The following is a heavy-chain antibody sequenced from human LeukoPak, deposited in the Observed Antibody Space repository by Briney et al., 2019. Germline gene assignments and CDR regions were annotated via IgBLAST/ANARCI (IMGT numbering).Heavy chain of an antibody. J-gene: IGHJ1*01. CDR2: FDPEDGET. CDR3: ATRGPKSKNIVVVTAGDEYFQH. CDR1: GYTLTGLS. V-gene: IGHV1-24*01. D-gene: IGHD2-21*02. Sequence: ASVKVSCKVSGYTLTGLSMHWVRQAPGKGLEWMGGFDPEDGETIYAQKFQGRVTMTEDTSTDTAYMELSSLRSEDTAVYYCATRGPKSKNIVVVTAGDEYFQHWGQGTLVTVSS.